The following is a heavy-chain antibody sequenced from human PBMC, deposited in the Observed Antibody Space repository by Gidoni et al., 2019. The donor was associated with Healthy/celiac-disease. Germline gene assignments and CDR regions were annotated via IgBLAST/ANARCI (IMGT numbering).Heavy chain of an antibody. V-gene: IGHV1-69*04. Sequence: QVQLVQSGAAVKKPGSSVKVSSKASGGTFSSYAISWVRQAPGQGLEWMGRIIPILGIANYAQKFQGRVTITADKSTSTAYMELSSLRSEDTAVYYCARGRTRPQLVPPISYGMDVWGQGTTVTVSS. CDR2: IIPILGIA. CDR1: GGTFSSYA. D-gene: IGHD6-6*01. CDR3: ARGRTRPQLVPPISYGMDV. J-gene: IGHJ6*02.